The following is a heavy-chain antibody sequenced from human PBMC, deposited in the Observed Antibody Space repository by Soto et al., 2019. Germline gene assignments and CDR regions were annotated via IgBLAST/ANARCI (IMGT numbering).Heavy chain of an antibody. V-gene: IGHV1-18*01. CDR1: GYTFTSYG. CDR2: ISAYNGNT. Sequence: SVKVSCKASGYTFTSYGISWVRQAPGQGLEWMGWISAYNGNTNYAQKLQGRVTMTTDTSTSTAYMELRSLRSDDTAVYYCARDRRYSSSWVFDYWGQGTLVTVS. J-gene: IGHJ4*02. D-gene: IGHD6-13*01. CDR3: ARDRRYSSSWVFDY.